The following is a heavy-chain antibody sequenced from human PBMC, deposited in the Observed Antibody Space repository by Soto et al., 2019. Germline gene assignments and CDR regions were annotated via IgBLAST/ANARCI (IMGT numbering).Heavy chain of an antibody. CDR3: AHRLLGDYHLTKFDP. V-gene: IGHV2-5*02. D-gene: IGHD4-17*01. J-gene: IGHJ5*02. Sequence: ESGPTLVNPTQTLTLICTFSGFSLTTTGVGVGWVRQPPGKALEWLALIYWDDDVRYTPSLRSGLTVTKDTSKNQVVLTLTNIDPVDTATYLCAHRLLGDYHLTKFDPWGQ. CDR1: GFSLTTTGVG. CDR2: IYWDDDV.